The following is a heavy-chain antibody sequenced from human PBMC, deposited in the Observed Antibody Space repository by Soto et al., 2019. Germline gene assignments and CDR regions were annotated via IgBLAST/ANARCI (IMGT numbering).Heavy chain of an antibody. V-gene: IGHV4-30-4*01. D-gene: IGHD3-10*01. CDR3: ATELNYYGSGSQGAFDI. CDR2: IYYSGST. Sequence: KPSETLSLTCTVSGGSISSGDYYWSWIRQPPGKGLEWIGYIYYSGSTYYNPSLKSRVTISVDTSKNQFSLKLSSVTAADTAVYYCATELNYYGSGSQGAFDIWGQGTMVTVSS. CDR1: GGSISSGDYY. J-gene: IGHJ3*02.